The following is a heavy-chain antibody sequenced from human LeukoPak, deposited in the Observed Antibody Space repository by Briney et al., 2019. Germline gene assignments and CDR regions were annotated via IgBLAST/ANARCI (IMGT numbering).Heavy chain of an antibody. Sequence: ASVKVSCKASGYSLTSYYMYWVRQAPGQGLEWMGIINPSGGSTNYAQKFQGRVTVTRDTSTSTVYMELSSLRSEDTAVYYCAKGPRITLVRGGQWYYYMDVWGKGTTVTISS. CDR1: GYSLTSYY. CDR3: AKGPRITLVRGGQWYYYMDV. CDR2: INPSGGST. J-gene: IGHJ6*03. V-gene: IGHV1-46*01. D-gene: IGHD3-10*01.